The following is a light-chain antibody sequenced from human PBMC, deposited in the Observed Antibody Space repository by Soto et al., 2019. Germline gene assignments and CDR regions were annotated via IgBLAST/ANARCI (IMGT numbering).Light chain of an antibody. V-gene: IGKV1-39*01. CDR1: QDINFY. CDR3: QHSYVATYS. J-gene: IGKJ2*03. CDR2: SGS. Sequence: DIQMTQSPSSVSASLGDTVTITCRASQDINFYLNWYQQKPGEVPKLLIYSGSTLHSGVPSRFTGSGSETDGTITIRSLQQEDGSTYYCQHSYVATYSFGQGTKVDIK.